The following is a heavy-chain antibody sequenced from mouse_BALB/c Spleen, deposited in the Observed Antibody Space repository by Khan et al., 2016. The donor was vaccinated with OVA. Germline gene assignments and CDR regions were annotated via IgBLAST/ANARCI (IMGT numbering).Heavy chain of an antibody. CDR1: GYSFTGYF. D-gene: IGHD1-1*01. J-gene: IGHJ2*01. CDR2: INPHIGET. Sequence: EVELVESGPELVKPGASVKISCKASGYSFTGYFMNWVMQSHGKSLEWIGRINPHIGETFYNPKFKGKATLTVDESSSTAHMELRSLASEDSAVYYCARIYRSDFDYWGQGTTVTVSS. CDR3: ARIYRSDFDY. V-gene: IGHV1-20*02.